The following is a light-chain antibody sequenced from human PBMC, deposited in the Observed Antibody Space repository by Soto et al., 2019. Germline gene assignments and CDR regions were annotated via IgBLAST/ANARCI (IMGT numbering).Light chain of an antibody. J-gene: IGLJ2*01. Sequence: QSALTQPASVSGSPGQSITISCTGTSSDVGGYNYVSWYQQHPGKAPKLMIYDVSNRPSGVSKRFSGSKSGNTASLTISGLQAEDEADYYCSSYTSSSTEVFGGGTQLTVL. CDR3: SSYTSSSTEV. V-gene: IGLV2-14*01. CDR1: SSDVGGYNY. CDR2: DVS.